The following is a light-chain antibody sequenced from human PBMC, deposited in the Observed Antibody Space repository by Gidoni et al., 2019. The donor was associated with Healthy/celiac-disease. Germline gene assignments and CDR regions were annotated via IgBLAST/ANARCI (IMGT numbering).Light chain of an antibody. Sequence: AIRMTQPPSSFSDSTGDRVTITCRSSQGISSYLAWYQQKPGKGPKLLIYAASTLQSGVPSRFSGSGSGTDFTLTISCLQSEDFANYYCQQYYSYPLTFGGGTKVENK. CDR1: QGISSY. CDR3: QQYYSYPLT. J-gene: IGKJ4*01. V-gene: IGKV1-8*01. CDR2: AAS.